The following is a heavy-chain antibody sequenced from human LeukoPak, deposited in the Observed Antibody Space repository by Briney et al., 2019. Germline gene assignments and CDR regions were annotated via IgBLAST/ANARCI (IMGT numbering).Heavy chain of an antibody. CDR3: ARHSIGWDNWFDP. CDR2: IYYSGST. D-gene: IGHD6-19*01. V-gene: IGHV4-39*01. J-gene: IGHJ5*02. CDR1: GGSISSSSCY. Sequence: PSETLSLTCTVSGGSISSSSCYWGWIRQPPGKGLEWIGSIYYSGSTYYNPSLKSRVTISVDTSKNQFSLKLSSVTAADTAVYYCARHSIGWDNWFDPWGQGTLVTVSS.